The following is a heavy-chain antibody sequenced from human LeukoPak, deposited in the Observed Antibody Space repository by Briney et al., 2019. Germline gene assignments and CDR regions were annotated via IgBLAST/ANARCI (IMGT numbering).Heavy chain of an antibody. J-gene: IGHJ4*02. CDR1: GFTFSSYA. Sequence: GGSLRLSCAASGFTFSSYAMSWVRRAPGKGLEWVSAISGSGGSTYYADSVKGRFTISRDNSKNTLYLQMNSLRAEDTAVYYCAKVQKRELLGGAYFDYWGQGTLVTVSS. V-gene: IGHV3-23*01. CDR2: ISGSGGST. D-gene: IGHD1-26*01. CDR3: AKVQKRELLGGAYFDY.